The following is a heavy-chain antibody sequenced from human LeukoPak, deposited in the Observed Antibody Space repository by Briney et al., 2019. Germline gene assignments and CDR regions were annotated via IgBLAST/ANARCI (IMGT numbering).Heavy chain of an antibody. D-gene: IGHD2-2*01. CDR1: GFTFSDYD. J-gene: IGHJ6*03. CDR3: ARGAQCSGTYCWGYYYYYMDV. CDR2: ISNSGSTI. V-gene: IGHV3-11*04. Sequence: GGSLRLSCAASGFTFSDYDMSWLRQAPEKGLEWVSYISNSGSTIYYADSVKGRFTISRDNAKNSLYLQMDSLRAEDTAVYFCARGAQCSGTYCWGYYYYYMDVWGKGTAVTVSS.